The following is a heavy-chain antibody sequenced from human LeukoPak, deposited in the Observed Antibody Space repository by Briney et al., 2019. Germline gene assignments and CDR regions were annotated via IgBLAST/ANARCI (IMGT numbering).Heavy chain of an antibody. CDR2: INPNSGGT. CDR3: ARVGATAGDFDY. J-gene: IGHJ4*02. CDR1: GYTFTGYY. V-gene: IGHV1-2*02. D-gene: IGHD6-19*01. Sequence: ASVKVSCKASGYTFTGYYMHWVRQAPGQGLEWMGWINPNSGGTNYAQKFQGRVTMTRDTSTSTVYMELSSLRSEDTAVYYCARVGATAGDFDYWGQGTLVTVSS.